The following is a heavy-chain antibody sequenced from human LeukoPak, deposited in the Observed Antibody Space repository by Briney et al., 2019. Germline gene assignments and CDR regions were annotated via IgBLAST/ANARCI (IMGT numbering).Heavy chain of an antibody. CDR1: GFTFNNYG. D-gene: IGHD1-14*01. J-gene: IGHJ4*02. CDR2: ISYDGSEK. CDR3: AKDTGVPRFDY. V-gene: IGHV3-30*18. Sequence: GRSLRLSCAASGFTFNNYGIHWVRQAPGKGLEWVAGISYDGSEKFYVDSVKGRFTISRDNSKNTLYLQMNSLRGEETALYYCAKDTGVPRFDYWGQGTLVTVSS.